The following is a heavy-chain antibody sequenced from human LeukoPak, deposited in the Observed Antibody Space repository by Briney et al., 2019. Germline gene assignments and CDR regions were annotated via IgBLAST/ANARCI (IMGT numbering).Heavy chain of an antibody. Sequence: PGGSLRLSCAASGFIFSNAWMAWVRQAPGKGLEWVGRIKSKTDGGTTDYAAPVKGRFTISRDDSKNTLYLQTNSLKTEDTAVYSCATSSGWTGTFDYWGQGTLVTVSS. J-gene: IGHJ4*02. V-gene: IGHV3-15*01. D-gene: IGHD6-19*01. CDR1: GFIFSNAW. CDR2: IKSKTDGGTT. CDR3: ATSSGWTGTFDY.